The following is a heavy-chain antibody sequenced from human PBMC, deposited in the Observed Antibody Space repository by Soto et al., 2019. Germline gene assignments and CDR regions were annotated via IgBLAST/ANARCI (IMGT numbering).Heavy chain of an antibody. V-gene: IGHV3-23*01. CDR2: ITGTASST. J-gene: IGHJ4*02. Sequence: EVQLLESGGGFVQPGGSLRLSCAASGFRFSDFAMTWDRQAPGRGLEWVSAITGTASSTYYADSVKGRFTISRDNSKNTLYLQINSLRAEDTAIYYCAKGAEGYVVSSLDSWGQGTLVTVSS. D-gene: IGHD5-12*01. CDR3: AKGAEGYVVSSLDS. CDR1: GFRFSDFA.